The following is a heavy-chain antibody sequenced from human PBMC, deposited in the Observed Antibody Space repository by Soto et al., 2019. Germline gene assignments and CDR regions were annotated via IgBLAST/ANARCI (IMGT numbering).Heavy chain of an antibody. CDR2: FDPEDGET. D-gene: IGHD3-3*01. J-gene: IGHJ6*02. CDR1: GYTLTELS. CDR3: ATSSLRFLEWLLIGENGMDV. V-gene: IGHV1-24*01. Sequence: ASVKVSCKVSGYTLTELSMHWVRQAPGKGLEWMGGFDPEDGETIYAQKFQGRVTMTEDTSTDTAYMELSSLRSEDTAVYYCATSSLRFLEWLLIGENGMDVWGQGTTVTVSS.